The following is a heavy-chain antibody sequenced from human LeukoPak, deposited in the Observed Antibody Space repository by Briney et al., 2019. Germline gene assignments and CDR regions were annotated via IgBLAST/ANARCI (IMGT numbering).Heavy chain of an antibody. CDR3: ACVGGNVEFDY. Sequence: SETLSLTCADSGGSISSGGYSWSWIRQPPGKGLEWIGYIYHSGSTYYNPSLKSRVTISVDRSKNQFSLKLSSVTAADTAVYYCACVGGNVEFDYWGQGTLVTVSS. D-gene: IGHD3-16*02. J-gene: IGHJ4*02. CDR1: GGSISSGGYS. V-gene: IGHV4-30-2*01. CDR2: IYHSGST.